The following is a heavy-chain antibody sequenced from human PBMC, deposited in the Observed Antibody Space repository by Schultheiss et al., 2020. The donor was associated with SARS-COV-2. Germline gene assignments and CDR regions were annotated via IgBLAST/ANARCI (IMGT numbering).Heavy chain of an antibody. CDR2: IYYSGST. D-gene: IGHD3-10*01. J-gene: IGHJ3*02. CDR3: ARETMVRGVKNAFDI. Sequence: SETLSLTCTVSGGSFSSYYWSWIRQPPGKGLEWIGYIYYSGSTNYNPSLKSRVTISVDTSKNQFSLKLSSVTAADTAVYYCARETMVRGVKNAFDIWGQGTMVTVSS. CDR1: GGSFSSYY. V-gene: IGHV4-59*01.